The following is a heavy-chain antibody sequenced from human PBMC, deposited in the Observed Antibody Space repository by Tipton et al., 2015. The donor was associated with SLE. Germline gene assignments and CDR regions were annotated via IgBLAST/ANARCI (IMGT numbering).Heavy chain of an antibody. CDR2: IYYSGST. J-gene: IGHJ4*02. D-gene: IGHD4-11*01. CDR1: GGSISSSSYY. V-gene: IGHV4-39*07. CDR3: ARGGQFFDY. Sequence: TLSLTCTVSGGSISSSSYYWGWIRQPPGKGLEWIGSIYYSGSTNYNPSLKSRVTISVDTSKNQFSLKLSSVTAADTAVYYCARGGQFFDYWGQGTLVTVSS.